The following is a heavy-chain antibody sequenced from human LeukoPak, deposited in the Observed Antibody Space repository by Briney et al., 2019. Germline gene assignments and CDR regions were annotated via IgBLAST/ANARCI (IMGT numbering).Heavy chain of an antibody. Sequence: GGSLRLSCAASGFTFSSNYMSWVRQAPGKGLEWVSVIYSGGSTYYADSVKGRFTISRDNSKNTLYLQMNSLRAEDTAVYYCARDRSGCFWFDPWGQGTLVTVSS. CDR3: ARDRSGCFWFDP. CDR1: GFTFSSNY. D-gene: IGHD6-19*01. CDR2: IYSGGST. V-gene: IGHV3-53*01. J-gene: IGHJ5*02.